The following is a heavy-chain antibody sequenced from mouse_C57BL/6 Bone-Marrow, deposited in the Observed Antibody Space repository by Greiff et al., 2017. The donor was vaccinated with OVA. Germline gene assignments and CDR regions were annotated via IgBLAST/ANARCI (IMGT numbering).Heavy chain of an antibody. D-gene: IGHD3-1*01. CDR1: GYTFTSYW. CDR3: AREGGSYLYFDV. CDR2: IDPSDSET. V-gene: IGHV1-52*01. J-gene: IGHJ1*03. Sequence: QVQLKQSGAELVRPGSSVKLSCKASGYTFTSYWMHWVKQRPIQGLEWIGNIDPSDSETHYNQKFKDKATLTVDKSSSTAYMQLSSLTSEDSAVYYCAREGGSYLYFDVWGTGTTVTVSS.